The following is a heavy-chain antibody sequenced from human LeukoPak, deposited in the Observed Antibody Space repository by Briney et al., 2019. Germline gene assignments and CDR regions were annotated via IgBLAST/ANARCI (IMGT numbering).Heavy chain of an antibody. CDR2: ISAYIGNT. J-gene: IGHJ3*02. D-gene: IGHD1-26*01. CDR3: ARVGVYYRLGAFDI. CDR1: GYTFTIYG. Sequence: ASVRVSSTASGYTFTIYGTSWVRHTPGQGLGWMVWISAYIGNTNYAQKLQGRVTMTTDTSTSTAYMELRSLRSDDTAVYYCARVGVYYRLGAFDIWGQGTMVTVSS. V-gene: IGHV1-18*01.